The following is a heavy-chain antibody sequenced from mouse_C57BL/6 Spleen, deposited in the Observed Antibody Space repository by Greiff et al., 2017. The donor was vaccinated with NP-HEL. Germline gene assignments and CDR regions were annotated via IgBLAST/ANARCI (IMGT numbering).Heavy chain of an antibody. CDR1: GFTFSSYG. V-gene: IGHV5-6*01. J-gene: IGHJ4*01. CDR3: ERHEGRPMDY. CDR2: ISSGGSYT. D-gene: IGHD3-3*01. Sequence: EVQLVESGGDLVKPGGSLKLSCAASGFTFSSYGMSWVRQTPDKRLEWVATISSGGSYTYYPDSVKGRFTISRDNAKNTLYLQMSSLKSEDTAMYYCERHEGRPMDYWGQGTSVTVSS.